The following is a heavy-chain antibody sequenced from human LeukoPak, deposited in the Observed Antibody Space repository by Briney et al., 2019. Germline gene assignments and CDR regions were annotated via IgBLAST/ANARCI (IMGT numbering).Heavy chain of an antibody. Sequence: SETLSLTCAVYGGSFSGYYWSWIRQPPGKGLEWIGDINHSGSTNYNPSLKSRVTISVDTSKNQFSLKLSSVTAADTAVYYCAGSITMVRGVIRYFDYWGQGTLVTVSS. J-gene: IGHJ4*02. V-gene: IGHV4-34*01. CDR2: INHSGST. CDR1: GGSFSGYY. D-gene: IGHD3-10*01. CDR3: AGSITMVRGVIRYFDY.